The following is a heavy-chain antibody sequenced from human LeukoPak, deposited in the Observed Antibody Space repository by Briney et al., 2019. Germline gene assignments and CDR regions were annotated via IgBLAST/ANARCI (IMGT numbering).Heavy chain of an antibody. CDR3: ARDSPYDSSGSIDY. CDR1: GYTFTSYG. CDR2: ISAYNGNT. V-gene: IGHV1-18*01. J-gene: IGHJ4*02. Sequence: ASVKVSCKASGYTFTSYGISWVRQAPGQGLEWMGWISAYNGNTNYAQKLQGRVTMTRDTSTSTVYMKLSSLRSEDTAVYYCARDSPYDSSGSIDYWGQGTLVTVSS. D-gene: IGHD3-22*01.